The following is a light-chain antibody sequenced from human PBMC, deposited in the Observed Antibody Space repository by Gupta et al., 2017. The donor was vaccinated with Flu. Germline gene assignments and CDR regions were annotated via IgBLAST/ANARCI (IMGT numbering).Light chain of an antibody. J-gene: IGLJ2*01. CDR2: GVT. V-gene: IGLV2-11*03. CDR3: CSYAGTVTFV. Sequence: SVTISCTGTNNDVGNDDYVSWYQQHPGKAHKRMIYGVTKRPAGVPDRFSGSKSGNTASLAISGLQAEEEANYYCCSYAGTVTFVFGGGTKLTVL. CDR1: NNDVGNDDY.